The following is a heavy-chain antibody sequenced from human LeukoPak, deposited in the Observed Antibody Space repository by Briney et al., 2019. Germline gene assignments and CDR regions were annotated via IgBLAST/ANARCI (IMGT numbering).Heavy chain of an antibody. D-gene: IGHD6-13*01. Sequence: GGSLRLSCAASGFTFSSYGMHWVRQAPGKGLEWVAVISYDGSNKYYADSVKGRFTISRDNSKNTLYLQMNSLRAEDTAVYYCARVAGYSSSWYCFDYWGQGTLVTVSS. CDR1: GFTFSSYG. CDR2: ISYDGSNK. CDR3: ARVAGYSSSWYCFDY. J-gene: IGHJ4*02. V-gene: IGHV3-30*03.